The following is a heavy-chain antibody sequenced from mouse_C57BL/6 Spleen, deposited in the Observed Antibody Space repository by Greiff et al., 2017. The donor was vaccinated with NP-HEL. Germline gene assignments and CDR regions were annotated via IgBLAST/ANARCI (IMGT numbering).Heavy chain of an antibody. CDR3: AKWEGVYDYNYFDY. V-gene: IGHV5-16*01. J-gene: IGHJ2*01. D-gene: IGHD2-4*01. Sequence: DVKLVESEGGLVQPGSSMKLSCTASGFTFSDYYMAWVRQVPEKGLEWVANINYDGSSTYYLDSLKSRFIISRDNAKNILYLQMSSLKSEDTATYYCAKWEGVYDYNYFDYWGQGTTLTVSS. CDR1: GFTFSDYY. CDR2: INYDGSST.